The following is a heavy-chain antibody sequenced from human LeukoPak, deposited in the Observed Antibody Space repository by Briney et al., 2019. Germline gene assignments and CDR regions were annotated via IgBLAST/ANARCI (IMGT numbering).Heavy chain of an antibody. CDR2: IYYRGST. Sequence: TLSLTCTVSGGSISRGGYYWSWIRQHPGKGLEGIGYIYYRGSTYYNPSRKSRVTISVDTSKNQFCLKLSSVTAADTAVYYCARERGQINMVRGVIDDWGEGTLVTVSS. CDR1: GGSISRGGYY. V-gene: IGHV4-31*03. D-gene: IGHD3-10*01. J-gene: IGHJ4*02. CDR3: ARERGQINMVRGVIDD.